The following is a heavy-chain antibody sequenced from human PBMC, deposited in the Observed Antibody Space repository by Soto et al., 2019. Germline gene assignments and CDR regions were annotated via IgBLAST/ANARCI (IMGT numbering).Heavy chain of an antibody. CDR1: GFDFSNTW. CDR3: AKDWYHTIDS. J-gene: IGHJ4*02. D-gene: IGHD1-20*01. Sequence: PGGSLRLSCATSGFDFSNTWIHWVRQVPGQGLVWVSRINSDGSSIIYADSVKGRFILSRDNAKNTVHLQMSSPRVEDTAVYYCAKDWYHTIDSWGQGIPVTVSS. CDR2: INSDGSSI. V-gene: IGHV3-74*01.